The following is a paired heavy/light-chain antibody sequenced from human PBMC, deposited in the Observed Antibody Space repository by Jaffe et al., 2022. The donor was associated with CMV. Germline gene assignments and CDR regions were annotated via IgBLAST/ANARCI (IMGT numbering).Heavy chain of an antibody. CDR2: ISGSGGST. Sequence: EVQLVESGGGLVQPGGSLRLSCAASGFTFSSYAMSWVRQAPGKGLEWVSAISGSGGSTYYADSVKGRFTISRDNSKNTLYLQMNSLRAEDTAVYYCAKDYYDSSGYYSVYYFDYWGQGTLVTVSS. CDR3: AKDYYDSSGYYSVYYFDY. CDR1: GFTFSSYA. J-gene: IGHJ4*02. V-gene: IGHV3-23*04. D-gene: IGHD3-22*01.
Light chain of an antibody. V-gene: IGKV1-5*03. CDR3: QQYNSYPTT. J-gene: IGKJ3*01. CDR1: QSISSW. CDR2: KAS. Sequence: DIQMTQSPSTLSASVGDRVTITCRASQSISSWLAWYQQKPGKAPKLLIYKASSLESGVPSRFSGSGSGTEFTLTISSLQPDDFATYYCQQYNSYPTTFGPGTKVDIK.